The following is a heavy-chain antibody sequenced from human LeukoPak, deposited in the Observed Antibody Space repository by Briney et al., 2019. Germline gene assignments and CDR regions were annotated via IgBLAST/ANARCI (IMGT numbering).Heavy chain of an antibody. CDR1: GFTFSSHW. J-gene: IGHJ3*02. CDR3: AKGLIEMATRASDAFDI. D-gene: IGHD5-24*01. V-gene: IGHV3-7*03. CDR2: IKEDGSEK. Sequence: GGSLRLSCAASGFTFSSHWMSWVRQTPGKGLEWVANIKEDGSEKYHLDAVKGRFTISRDNSKNTLYLQMNSLRAEDTAVYYCAKGLIEMATRASDAFDIWGQGTMVTVSS.